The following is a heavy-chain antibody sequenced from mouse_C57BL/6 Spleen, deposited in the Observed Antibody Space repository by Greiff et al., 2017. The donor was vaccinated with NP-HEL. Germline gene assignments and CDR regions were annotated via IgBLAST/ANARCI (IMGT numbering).Heavy chain of an antibody. Sequence: VQLQQSGPELVKPGASVKISCKASGYTFTDYYMNWVKQSHGKSLEWIGDINPNNGGTSYNQKFKGKATLTVDKSSSTAYMELRSLTSEDSAVYYCARTELSPDYWGQGTTLTVA. D-gene: IGHD1-1*01. J-gene: IGHJ2*01. CDR2: INPNNGGT. CDR3: ARTELSPDY. CDR1: GYTFTDYY. V-gene: IGHV1-26*01.